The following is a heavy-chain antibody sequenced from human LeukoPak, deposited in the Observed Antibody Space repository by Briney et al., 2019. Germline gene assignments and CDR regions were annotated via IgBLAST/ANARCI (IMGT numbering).Heavy chain of an antibody. J-gene: IGHJ4*02. Sequence: GGSLRLSCAASGFTFSSYGMHWVRQAPGKGLEWVAGISYDGSNKYYADSVKGRFTISRDNSKNTLYLQMNSQRAEDTAVYYCAKDSFSVVVITSAFDYWGQGTLVTVSS. V-gene: IGHV3-30*18. CDR3: AKDSFSVVVITSAFDY. D-gene: IGHD3-22*01. CDR2: ISYDGSNK. CDR1: GFTFSSYG.